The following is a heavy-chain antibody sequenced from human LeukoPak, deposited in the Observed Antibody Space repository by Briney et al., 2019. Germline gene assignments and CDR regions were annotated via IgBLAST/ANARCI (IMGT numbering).Heavy chain of an antibody. J-gene: IGHJ4*02. CDR2: ISSSSSYI. D-gene: IGHD2-8*01. Sequence: GGSLRLSCAASGFTFSNYRMNWVRQAPGKGLHWVASISSSSSYIYYADSVKGRFTISRDNAKNSLYLQMNSLRVDDTAVYYCAKVAAAVHGHYYFDYWGQGTLVTVSS. CDR3: AKVAAAVHGHYYFDY. CDR1: GFTFSNYR. V-gene: IGHV3-21*01.